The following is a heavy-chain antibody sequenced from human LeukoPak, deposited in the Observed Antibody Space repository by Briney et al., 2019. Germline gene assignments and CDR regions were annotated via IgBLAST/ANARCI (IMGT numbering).Heavy chain of an antibody. CDR2: IYYSGST. CDR3: ASLFTAMVRD. CDR1: GGSISSSSYY. J-gene: IGHJ4*02. D-gene: IGHD5-18*01. Sequence: PSETLSLTCTVSGGSISSSSYYWGWIRQPPGKGLEWIGSIYYSGSTYYNPSLKSRVTISVDTSKDQFSLKLSSVTAADTAVYYCASLFTAMVRDWGQGTLVTVSS. V-gene: IGHV4-39*01.